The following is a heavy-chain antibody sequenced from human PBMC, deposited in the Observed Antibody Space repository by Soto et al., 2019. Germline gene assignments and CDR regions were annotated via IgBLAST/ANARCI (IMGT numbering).Heavy chain of an antibody. D-gene: IGHD3-22*01. CDR1: GGTFSSYA. CDR3: AREAVTMIVVAIPYGMDV. Sequence: SVKVSCKASGGTFSSYAISWVRQAPGQGLEWMGGIIPIFGTANYAQKFQGRVTITADESTSTAYMELSSLRSEDTAVYYCAREAVTMIVVAIPYGMDVWGQGTTVTVSS. V-gene: IGHV1-69*13. CDR2: IIPIFGTA. J-gene: IGHJ6*02.